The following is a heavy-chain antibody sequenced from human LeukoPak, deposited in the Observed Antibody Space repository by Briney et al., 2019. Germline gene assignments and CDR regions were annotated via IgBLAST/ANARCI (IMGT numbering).Heavy chain of an antibody. CDR1: GGSISSGGYY. V-gene: IGHV4-31*03. CDR3: ARRREGYFDL. J-gene: IGHJ2*01. Sequence: PSQTLSLTCTVSGGSISSGGYYWSWIRQHPGKGLEWIGYIYYSGSTYYNPSLKSRVTISVDTSKNQFSLKVSSVTAADTAVYYCARRREGYFDLWGRGNLVTVSS. CDR2: IYYSGST.